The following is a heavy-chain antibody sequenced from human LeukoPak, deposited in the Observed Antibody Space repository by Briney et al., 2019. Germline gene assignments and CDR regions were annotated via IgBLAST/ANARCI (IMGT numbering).Heavy chain of an antibody. CDR3: GRVATMVRGVNYYYYYMDV. D-gene: IGHD3-10*01. Sequence: SETLSLTCAVSGGSISSGGYSWSWIRQPPGKGLEWLGYIYYSGSTYYNPSLKSRVTISVDTSKNQFSLKLSSVTAADTAVYYCGRVATMVRGVNYYYYYMDVWGKGTTVTVSS. J-gene: IGHJ6*03. CDR2: IYYSGST. V-gene: IGHV4-30-4*07. CDR1: GGSISSGGYS.